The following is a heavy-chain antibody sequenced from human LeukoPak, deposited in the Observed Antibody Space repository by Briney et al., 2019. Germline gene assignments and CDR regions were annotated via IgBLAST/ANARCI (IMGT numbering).Heavy chain of an antibody. D-gene: IGHD2-21*02. CDR2: ISGSAGST. V-gene: IGHV3-23*01. CDR1: GFAFSSYA. Sequence: GGSLRLSCAASGFAFSSYAMSWVRQAPGKGLEWVSSISGSAGSTYYADTVKGRFTISRDKSKNTLYLQMNSLRAEDTAVYYCAKDRGFCGGDSYSALFDCWGQGTLVTVSS. J-gene: IGHJ4*02. CDR3: AKDRGFCGGDSYSALFDC.